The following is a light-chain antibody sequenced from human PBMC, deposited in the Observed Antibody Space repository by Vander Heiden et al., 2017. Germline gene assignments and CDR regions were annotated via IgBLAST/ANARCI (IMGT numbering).Light chain of an antibody. Sequence: SSELTQDPAVSVALGQTVRITCQGHSLRSYYASWYQQKPGQAPVLVIYGKTNRPSGIPDRFSGSSSGNTASLTITGAQAEDEADYYCNSRDSSGNHLVFGGGTKLTVL. V-gene: IGLV3-19*01. CDR3: NSRDSSGNHLV. J-gene: IGLJ2*01. CDR2: GKT. CDR1: SLRSYY.